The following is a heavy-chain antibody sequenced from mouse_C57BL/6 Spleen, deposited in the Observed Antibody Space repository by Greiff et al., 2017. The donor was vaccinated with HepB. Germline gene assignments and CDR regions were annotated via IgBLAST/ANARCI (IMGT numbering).Heavy chain of an antibody. D-gene: IGHD2-4*01. CDR2: IRLKSDNYAT. Sequence: EVQVVESGGGLVQPGGSMKLSCVASGFTFSNYWMNWVRQSPEKGLEWVAQIRLKSDNYATHYAESVKGRFTISRDDSKSSVYLQMNNLRAEDTGIYYCTGLYDYDGYYYAMDYWGQGTSVTVSS. CDR3: TGLYDYDGYYYAMDY. CDR1: GFTFSNYW. J-gene: IGHJ4*01. V-gene: IGHV6-3*01.